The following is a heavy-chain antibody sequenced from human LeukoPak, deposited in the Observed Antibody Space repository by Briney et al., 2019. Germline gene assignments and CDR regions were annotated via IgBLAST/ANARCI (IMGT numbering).Heavy chain of an antibody. D-gene: IGHD5-12*01. CDR3: ARGGYSGYDYLDY. J-gene: IGHJ4*02. CDR1: GYTFTSYA. V-gene: IGHV1-3*01. Sequence: ASVKVSCKAYGYTFTSYAMPWVRQAPGQRLEWMGWINAGNGNTKYSQKFQGRVTITRDTSASTAYMELSSLRSEDTAVYYCARGGYSGYDYLDYWGQGTLVTVSS. CDR2: INAGNGNT.